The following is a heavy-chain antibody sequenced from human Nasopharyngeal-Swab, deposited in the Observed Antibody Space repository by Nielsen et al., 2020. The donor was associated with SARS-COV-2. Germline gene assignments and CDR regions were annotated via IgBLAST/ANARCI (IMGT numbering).Heavy chain of an antibody. CDR3: ARESIAAAGPGMDV. CDR1: GFIFSSYW. Sequence: GESLKISCAASGFIFSSYWMHWVRQAPGKGLVWVSRIKSDGSSTSYADSVKGRFTISRDNAKNTLFLQMNSLRAEDTAVYYCARESIAAAGPGMDVWAKGPRSPSP. V-gene: IGHV3-74*01. D-gene: IGHD6-13*01. J-gene: IGHJ6*02. CDR2: IKSDGSST.